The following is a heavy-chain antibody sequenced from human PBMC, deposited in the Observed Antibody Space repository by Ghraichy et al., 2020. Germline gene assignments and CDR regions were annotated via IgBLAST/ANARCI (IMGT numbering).Heavy chain of an antibody. D-gene: IGHD2-15*01. CDR2: ISYDGSNK. J-gene: IGHJ4*02. Sequence: GESLNISCAASGFTFSSYGMHWVRQAPGKGPEWVAGISYDGSNKNYADSVKGRFTISRDNSKNTLYLQMNSLRVEDTAVYYCARDLSYCSGSSCSYFDYWGQGTLVTVSS. V-gene: IGHV3-33*01. CDR1: GFTFSSYG. CDR3: ARDLSYCSGSSCSYFDY.